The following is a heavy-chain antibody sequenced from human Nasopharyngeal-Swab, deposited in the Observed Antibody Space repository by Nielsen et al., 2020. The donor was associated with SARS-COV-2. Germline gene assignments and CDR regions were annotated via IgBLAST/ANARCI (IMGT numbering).Heavy chain of an antibody. D-gene: IGHD3-16*01. J-gene: IGHJ4*02. Sequence: GESLKISCAASGFTFSDYSMNWVRLAPGKGLEWVSSITSSSSYIYYADSVKGRFTISRDNARSSLYLQMNSLRADDTAVYYCARDRTLVGTGEFDYWGQGTLVTVSS. CDR3: ARDRTLVGTGEFDY. CDR2: ITSSSSYI. V-gene: IGHV3-21*01. CDR1: GFTFSDYS.